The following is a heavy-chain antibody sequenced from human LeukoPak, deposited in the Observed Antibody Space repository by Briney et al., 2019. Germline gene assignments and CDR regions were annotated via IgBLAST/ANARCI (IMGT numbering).Heavy chain of an antibody. CDR3: AKDRVVPAARPYYFDY. D-gene: IGHD2-2*01. J-gene: IGHJ4*02. V-gene: IGHV3-23*01. CDR2: ISGSGGST. CDR1: GFTFSSYA. Sequence: GGSLRLPCAASGFTFSSYAMSWVRQAPGKGLEWVSAISGSGGSTYYADSVKGRFTISRDNSKNTLYLQMNSLRAEDTAVYYCAKDRVVPAARPYYFDYWGQGTLVTVSS.